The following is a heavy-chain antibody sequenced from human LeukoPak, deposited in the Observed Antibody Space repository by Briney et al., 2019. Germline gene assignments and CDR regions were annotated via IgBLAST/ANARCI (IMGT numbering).Heavy chain of an antibody. CDR3: ARQPDDEIVGATRFDY. CDR1: GYTFTSYG. V-gene: IGHV1-18*01. CDR2: ISAYNGNT. D-gene: IGHD1-26*01. J-gene: IGHJ4*02. Sequence: GASVKVSCKASGYTFTSYGISWVRQAPGQGLEWMGWISAYNGNTNYAQKLQGRVTMTTDTSTSTAYMELRSLRSDDTAVYYCARQPDDEIVGATRFDYWGQGTLVTVSS.